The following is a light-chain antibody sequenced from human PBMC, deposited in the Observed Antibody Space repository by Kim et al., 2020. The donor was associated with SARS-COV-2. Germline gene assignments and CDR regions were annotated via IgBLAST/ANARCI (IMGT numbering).Light chain of an antibody. CDR1: SGSVPTSYY. V-gene: IGLV8-61*01. CDR3: VLYMGSGIWV. J-gene: IGLJ3*02. Sequence: GGPVPLTGGFSSGSVPTSYYPSWYQQTPGQAPRTLIYGTNTRSSGAPDRFSGSILGNKAALSITGAQADDESDYYCVLYMGSGIWVFGGGTQLTVL. CDR2: GTN.